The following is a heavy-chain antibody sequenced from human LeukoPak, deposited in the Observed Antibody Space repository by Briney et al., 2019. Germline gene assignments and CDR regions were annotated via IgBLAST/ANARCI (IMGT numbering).Heavy chain of an antibody. CDR1: GFTFSSYA. CDR3: AKDLSGSPFPDY. Sequence: GGSLRLSCATSGFTFSSYAMNWVRQAPGKGLEWVSTITPNGRSTYYNDSVKGRFTISRDNSKNTLYLLMNSLRAEDTASYYCAKDLSGSPFPDYWGQGTLVTVSS. J-gene: IGHJ4*02. CDR2: ITPNGRST. V-gene: IGHV3-23*01. D-gene: IGHD1-26*01.